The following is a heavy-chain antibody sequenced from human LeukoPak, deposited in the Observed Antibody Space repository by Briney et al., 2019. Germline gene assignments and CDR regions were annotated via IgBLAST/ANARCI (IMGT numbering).Heavy chain of an antibody. V-gene: IGHV3-53*05. CDR1: GFPFSSYS. J-gene: IGHJ4*02. D-gene: IGHD6-13*01. CDR3: AKYSSSWSYFDY. CDR2: IYSGGST. Sequence: PGGSLRLSCATSGFPFSSYSMSWVRQAPGEGLEWVSVIYSGGSTYYADSVKGRFTISRDNSKNTLYLQMNSLRAEDTAVYYCAKYSSSWSYFDYWGQGTLVTVSS.